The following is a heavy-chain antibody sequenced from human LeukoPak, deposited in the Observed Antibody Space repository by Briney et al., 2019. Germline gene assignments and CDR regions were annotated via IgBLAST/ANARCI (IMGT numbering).Heavy chain of an antibody. CDR3: ARDRTPKTAPFDY. J-gene: IGHJ4*02. D-gene: IGHD2-21*02. CDR2: IYSGGPT. CDR1: GFTVSLYY. V-gene: IGHV3-53*01. Sequence: PGGSLRLSCAASGFTVSLYYMTWVRQAPGKGLEWVSVIYSGGPTYYADSVKGRFTISRDNSKNTLYLQMNSLRAEDTAVYYCARDRTPKTAPFDYWGQGTLVTVSS.